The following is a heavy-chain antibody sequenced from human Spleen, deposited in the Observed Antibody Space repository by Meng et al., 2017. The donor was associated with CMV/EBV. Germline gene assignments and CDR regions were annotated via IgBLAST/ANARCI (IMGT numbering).Heavy chain of an antibody. D-gene: IGHD6-25*01. CDR1: GYTFTSSG. J-gene: IGHJ3*02. Sequence: ASVKVSCKASGYTFTSSGISWVRQAPGQGLEWLGWISVYNGDANRAQKVQGRVTMTTDTSTSTAYMELRSLRSDDTAVYYRARDSKVAAGGNAFDICGQGTMVTVSS. CDR3: ARDSKVAAGGNAFDI. CDR2: ISVYNGDA. V-gene: IGHV1-18*01.